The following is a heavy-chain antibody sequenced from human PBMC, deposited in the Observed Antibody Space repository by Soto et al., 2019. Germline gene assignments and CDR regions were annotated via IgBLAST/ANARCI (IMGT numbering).Heavy chain of an antibody. CDR3: AKDSTVTTALYSYYYGLDV. CDR2: ISGRGGST. J-gene: IGHJ6*02. Sequence: EVHLLESGGGLVQPGGSLRLSCTASGFTFSNYAMSWVRQAPDKGLEWVSAISGRGGSTYYADSVKGRFTISSDNSKNVLFLQMNSLRAEDTALYYCAKDSTVTTALYSYYYGLDVWGQGTTVTVSS. V-gene: IGHV3-23*01. D-gene: IGHD4-17*01. CDR1: GFTFSNYA.